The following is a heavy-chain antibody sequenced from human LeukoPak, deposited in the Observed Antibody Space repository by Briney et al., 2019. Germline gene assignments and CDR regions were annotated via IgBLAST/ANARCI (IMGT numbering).Heavy chain of an antibody. CDR3: ARGYSSGWFAY. CDR1: GFTFSSYA. Sequence: GGSLRLSCAASGFTFSSYAMSWVRQAPGKGLEWVSAISGSGGSTYYADSVKGRFIISRDNSKNTLYLQMTSLRAEDTAVYYCARGYSSGWFAYWGQGTLVTVSS. D-gene: IGHD6-19*01. CDR2: ISGSGGST. J-gene: IGHJ4*02. V-gene: IGHV3-23*01.